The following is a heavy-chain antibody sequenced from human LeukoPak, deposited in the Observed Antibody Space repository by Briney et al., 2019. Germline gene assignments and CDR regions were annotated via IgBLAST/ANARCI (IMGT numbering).Heavy chain of an antibody. CDR3: ARPSRDGYKYTFDY. CDR1: GGSISSYY. D-gene: IGHD5-24*01. Sequence: SETLSLTCTVSGGSISSYYWSWIRQPPGKGLEWIGYIYYSGSTNYNPSLKSRVTISVDTSKNQFSLKLNSVTAADTAVYYCARPSRDGYKYTFDYWGQGTQVTVSS. J-gene: IGHJ4*02. V-gene: IGHV4-59*01. CDR2: IYYSGST.